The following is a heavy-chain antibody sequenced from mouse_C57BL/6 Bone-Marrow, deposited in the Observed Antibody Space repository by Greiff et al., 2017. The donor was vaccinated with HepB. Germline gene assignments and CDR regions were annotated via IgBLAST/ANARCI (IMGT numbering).Heavy chain of an antibody. CDR1: GFTFSDYG. J-gene: IGHJ1*03. D-gene: IGHD2-4*01. CDR2: ISNLAYSI. Sequence: EVQVVESGGGLVQPGGSLKLSCAASGFTFSDYGMAWVRQAPRKGPEWVAFISNLAYSIYYADTVTGRFTISRENAKNTLYLEMSSLRSEDTAMYYCSRLIYYDYDEGYFDVWGTGTTVTVSS. CDR3: SRLIYYDYDEGYFDV. V-gene: IGHV5-15*01.